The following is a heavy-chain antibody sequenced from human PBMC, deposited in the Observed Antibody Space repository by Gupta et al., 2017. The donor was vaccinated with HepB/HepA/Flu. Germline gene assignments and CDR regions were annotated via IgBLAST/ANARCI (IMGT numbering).Heavy chain of an antibody. Sequence: EVQLVESGGGLVKPGGSLRLSCSASGFTFSSYSMNWVRQAPGKGLEWVSSSSSSSSYLYYADSVKGRGTISRDNAKNSLYRQMNSLRAEETAVYDCARIIIHAHCDSNSPTFDYGGQLTMVTVSS. CDR3: ARIIIHAHCDSNSPTFDY. CDR2: SSSSSSYL. CDR1: GFTFSSYS. J-gene: IGHJ4*02. D-gene: IGHD4-11*01. V-gene: IGHV3-21*01.